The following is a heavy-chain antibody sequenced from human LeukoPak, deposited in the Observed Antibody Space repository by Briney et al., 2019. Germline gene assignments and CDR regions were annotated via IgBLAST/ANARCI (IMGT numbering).Heavy chain of an antibody. J-gene: IGHJ4*02. Sequence: GGSLRLSCAASGFTFSNAWMSWVRQAPGKGLEWVGRLKSKTDGGTTDYAAPVKGRFTISRDDSKNTLYLQMNSLKTEDTAVYYCTTDLDLPSLDYCGQGKLVTVSS. D-gene: IGHD3/OR15-3a*01. V-gene: IGHV3-15*01. CDR3: TTDLDLPSLDY. CDR1: GFTFSNAW. CDR2: LKSKTDGGTT.